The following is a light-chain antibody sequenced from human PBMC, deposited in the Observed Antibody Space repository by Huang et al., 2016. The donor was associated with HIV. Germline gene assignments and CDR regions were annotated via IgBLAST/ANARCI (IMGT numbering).Light chain of an antibody. CDR3: QQRGNWPPVT. J-gene: IGKJ4*01. CDR1: QSVTNY. Sequence: EVVLTQSPATLSLSPGERATLSCRASQSVTNYLAWYKQKPGQPPRLLIYDASNRATGGPARFSGSGSGTDFTLTISSLEPEDFVVYYCQQRGNWPPVTFGGGTKVEIK. CDR2: DAS. V-gene: IGKV3-11*01.